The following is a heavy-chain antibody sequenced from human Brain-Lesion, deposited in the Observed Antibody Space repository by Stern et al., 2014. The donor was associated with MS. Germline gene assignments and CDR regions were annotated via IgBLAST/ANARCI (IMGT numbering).Heavy chain of an antibody. V-gene: IGHV4-61*02. CDR3: ARGRVVPGFQYYATDV. CDR1: GGSISSGGYY. Sequence: VQLVESGPGLVKPSQTLSLSCTVSGGSISSGGYYLSWIRQPAGKGLEWIGRIFNSGSTSYNPSLKSRVTISIDTSKNHFSLRLNSMTAADTAVYYCARGRVVPGFQYYATDVWGQGTTVIVSS. CDR2: IFNSGST. J-gene: IGHJ6*02. D-gene: IGHD2-2*01.